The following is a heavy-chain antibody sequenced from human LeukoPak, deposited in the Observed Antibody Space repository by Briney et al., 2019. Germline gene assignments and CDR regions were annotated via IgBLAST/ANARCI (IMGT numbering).Heavy chain of an antibody. J-gene: IGHJ4*02. CDR2: ISSSSSYI. D-gene: IGHD3-10*01. CDR1: GFTFSSYG. Sequence: GGSLRLSCAASGFTFSSYGMNWVRQAPGKGLEWVSSISSSSSYIYYADSVKGRFTISRDNAKNSLYLQMNSLRAEDTAVYYCASVGGSGSYPLYFFDYWGQGTLVTVSS. V-gene: IGHV3-21*01. CDR3: ASVGGSGSYPLYFFDY.